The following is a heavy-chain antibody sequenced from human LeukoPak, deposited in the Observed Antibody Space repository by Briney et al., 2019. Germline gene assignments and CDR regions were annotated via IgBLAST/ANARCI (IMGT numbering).Heavy chain of an antibody. D-gene: IGHD4-17*01. V-gene: IGHV4-39*07. CDR3: ARVGRGDYGDYTAGY. CDR2: IYYSGST. CDR1: GGSISSSSYY. Sequence: SETLSLTCTASGGSISSSSYYWGWIRQPPGKGLEWIGSIYYSGSTYYNPSLKSRVTISVDTSKNQFSLKLSSVTAADTAVYYCARVGRGDYGDYTAGYWGQGTLVTVSS. J-gene: IGHJ4*02.